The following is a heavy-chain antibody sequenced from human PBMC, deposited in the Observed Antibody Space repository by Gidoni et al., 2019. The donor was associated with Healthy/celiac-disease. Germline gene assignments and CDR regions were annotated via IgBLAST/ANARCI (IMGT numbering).Heavy chain of an antibody. D-gene: IGHD3-22*01. J-gene: IGHJ6*02. CDR3: ARRLYYYDSSGYYSYYYYGMDV. CDR2: IIPIFGTA. V-gene: IGHV1-69*01. Sequence: QVQLVQSGAEVKKPGSSVNVSCKASGGTFSSYAISWVRQAPGPGLEWMGGIIPIFGTANYAQKFQGRVTITADESTSTAYMELSSLRSEDTAVYYCARRLYYYDSSGYYSYYYYGMDVWGQGTTVTVSS. CDR1: GGTFSSYA.